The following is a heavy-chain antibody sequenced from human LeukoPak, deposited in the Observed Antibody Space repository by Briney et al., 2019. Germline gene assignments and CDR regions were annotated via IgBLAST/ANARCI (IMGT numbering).Heavy chain of an antibody. CDR3: ARDPAALDYYGSGSYRGWFDP. V-gene: IGHV1-69*05. Sequence: GASVKVSCKASGYTFTSYGISWVRQAPGQGLEWVGRIIPIFGTPNYAQKFQGRLTITTDESTSTAYMELSSLRFEDTAVYYCARDPAALDYYGSGSYRGWFDPWGQGTLVTVFS. CDR1: GYTFTSYG. J-gene: IGHJ5*02. D-gene: IGHD3-10*01. CDR2: IIPIFGTP.